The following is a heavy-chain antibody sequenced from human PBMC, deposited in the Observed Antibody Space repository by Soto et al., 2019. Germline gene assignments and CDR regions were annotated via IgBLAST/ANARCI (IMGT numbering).Heavy chain of an antibody. CDR3: ARLFGDYVGWFDP. Sequence: QVQLQESGPGLVKPSQTLSLTCTVSGGSITSGPYYWSWIRQHPGKGLEWIGYTYYTGSTYSNPSLESRITMSVDTSKIQFSLKLRSVTVADTAVYYCARLFGDYVGWFDPWGQGTLVTVSS. J-gene: IGHJ5*02. CDR1: GGSITSGPYY. D-gene: IGHD4-17*01. CDR2: TYYTGST. V-gene: IGHV4-31*03.